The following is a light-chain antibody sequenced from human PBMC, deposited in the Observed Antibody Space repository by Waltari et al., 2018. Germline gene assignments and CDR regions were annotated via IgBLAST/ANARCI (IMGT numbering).Light chain of an antibody. CDR3: QQSDTSSVT. CDR2: AAS. V-gene: IGKV3-20*01. CDR1: QSISSTY. J-gene: IGKJ5*01. Sequence: EIVFTQSPGTLSLSLGERATLSCRASQSISSTYLAWYRQKPGQAPSLLIYAASSRATGIPDRFSGSGSGTDFTLTINRLEPEDFAVYYCQQSDTSSVTFGQGTRLEIK.